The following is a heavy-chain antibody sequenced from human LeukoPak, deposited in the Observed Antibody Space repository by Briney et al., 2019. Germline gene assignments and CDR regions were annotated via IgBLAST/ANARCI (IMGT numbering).Heavy chain of an antibody. J-gene: IGHJ4*02. Sequence: GGSLRLSCAASGFTFSSYAMSWVRQAPGKGLEWVSAISGSGGSTYYADSVKGRFTISRDNSKNTLYLQMNSLRAEDTAVYYCAKGRITMIVAVPPWDYWGQGTLVTVSS. CDR1: GFTFSSYA. CDR3: AKGRITMIVAVPPWDY. V-gene: IGHV3-23*01. CDR2: ISGSGGST. D-gene: IGHD3-22*01.